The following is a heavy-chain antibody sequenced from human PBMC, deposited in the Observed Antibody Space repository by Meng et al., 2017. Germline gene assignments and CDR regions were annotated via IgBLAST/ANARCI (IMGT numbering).Heavy chain of an antibody. V-gene: IGHV4-34*01. CDR3: ARGRGSYNRAAHCDY. D-gene: IGHD1-26*01. Sequence: GSLRLSCAVYGGSLSGYYWRWIRQPPGKGLGWIGEINHSGSTNYNPSLNRRVTISVDTSKNQFSLKLSPVTAADTAVYYCARGRGSYNRAAHCDYWGQGTLVTVSS. CDR2: INHSGST. CDR1: GGSLSGYY. J-gene: IGHJ4*02.